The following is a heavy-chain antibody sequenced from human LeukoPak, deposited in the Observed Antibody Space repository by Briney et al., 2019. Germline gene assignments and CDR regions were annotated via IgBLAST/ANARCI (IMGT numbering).Heavy chain of an antibody. CDR2: INHSGST. D-gene: IGHD3-10*01. CDR3: ARVGADGSGFLFDY. J-gene: IGHJ4*02. V-gene: IGHV4-34*01. Sequence: PSETLSLTCAVYGGSFSGYYWSWIRQPPGKGLEWIGEINHSGSTNYNPSLKSRVTISVDTSKNQFSLKLSSVTAADTAVYYCARVGADGSGFLFDYWGQGTLVTVSS. CDR1: GGSFSGYY.